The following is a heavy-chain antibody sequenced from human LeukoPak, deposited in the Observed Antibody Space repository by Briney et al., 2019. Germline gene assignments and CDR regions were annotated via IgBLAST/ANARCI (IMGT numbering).Heavy chain of an antibody. CDR1: GGSNNSYY. CDR2: THPSGNT. CDR3: ARKAPKKGWFDP. V-gene: IGHV4-4*09. Sequence: PSETLSLTCTISGGSNNSYYWSWIRQPPGKGLEWIGYTHPSGNTNYSPSLKSRVTISIDTSRNQFSLKLSSVTAADTAVYYCARKAPKKGWFDPWGQGTLVTVSS. J-gene: IGHJ5*02.